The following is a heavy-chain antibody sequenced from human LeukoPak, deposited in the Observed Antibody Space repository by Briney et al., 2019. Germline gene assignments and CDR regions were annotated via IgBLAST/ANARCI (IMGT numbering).Heavy chain of an antibody. V-gene: IGHV1-2*02. CDR3: ARDLVAGYAPPSFDY. D-gene: IGHD1-1*01. J-gene: IGHJ4*02. Sequence: ASVKVSCKTSGYTFTGYYIQWVRQAPGQGLEWMGWIDPKTGGTKYAQKFQGRVTMTSDTSISTVSMDLSSLRSDDTAVYYCARDLVAGYAPPSFDYWGQGTLVTVSS. CDR1: GYTFTGYY. CDR2: IDPKTGGT.